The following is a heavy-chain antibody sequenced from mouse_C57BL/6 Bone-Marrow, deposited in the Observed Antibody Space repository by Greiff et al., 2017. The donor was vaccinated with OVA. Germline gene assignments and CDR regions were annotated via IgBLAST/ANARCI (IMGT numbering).Heavy chain of an antibody. CDR3: TRNWAFAY. CDR1: GYTFTDYE. D-gene: IGHD4-1*01. Sequence: QVQLQQSGAELVRPGASVTLSCKASGYTFTDYEMHWVKQTPVHGLAWIGAIDPETGGTAYNQKFKGKAILTADKSSSTAYMELRSLTSEDSAVYYCTRNWAFAYWGQGTLVTVSA. CDR2: IDPETGGT. V-gene: IGHV1-15*01. J-gene: IGHJ3*01.